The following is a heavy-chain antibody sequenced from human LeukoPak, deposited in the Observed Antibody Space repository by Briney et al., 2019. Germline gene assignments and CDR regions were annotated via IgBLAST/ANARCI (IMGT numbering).Heavy chain of an antibody. D-gene: IGHD6-19*01. CDR2: ISWGSGNI. V-gene: IGHV3-9*01. J-gene: IGHJ4*02. CDR3: ARDARLAVAEYPY. Sequence: GGSLRLSCVASGFKFDDYAMHWIRQVPGKGLEWVSGISWGSGNIGYTDSVKGRFTISRDNAKNSLYLQMNSLRAEDTAVYYCARDARLAVAEYPYWGQGTLVTVSS. CDR1: GFKFDDYA.